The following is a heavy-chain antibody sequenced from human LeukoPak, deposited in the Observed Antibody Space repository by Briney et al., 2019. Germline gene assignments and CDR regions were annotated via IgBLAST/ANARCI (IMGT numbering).Heavy chain of an antibody. CDR2: ISYDGSNK. CDR1: GFAFSSYA. J-gene: IGHJ4*02. CDR3: ASLAGSSWYYFES. D-gene: IGHD6-13*01. Sequence: GRSLRLSCAASGFAFSSYAMHWVRQAPGKGLEWVAVISYDGSNKYYADSVKGRFTISRDNSKNTLYRQMNSLRAEDTAVYYCASLAGSSWYYFESSGERTLVTPSS. V-gene: IGHV3-30*04.